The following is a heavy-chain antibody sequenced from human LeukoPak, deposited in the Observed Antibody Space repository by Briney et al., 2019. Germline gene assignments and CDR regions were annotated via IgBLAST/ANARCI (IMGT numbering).Heavy chain of an antibody. V-gene: IGHV3-53*01. CDR1: GITVSTNY. D-gene: IGHD2-8*01. CDR2: AFSDGRT. Sequence: GGSLRLSCAASGITVSTNYMSWVRQAPGKGLEWVSIAFSDGRTFYADSVKGRFTISRDSSKNTVFLQMNSLRAEDTAVYYCAKDTKNWGQGTLVTVSS. CDR3: AKDTKN. J-gene: IGHJ4*02.